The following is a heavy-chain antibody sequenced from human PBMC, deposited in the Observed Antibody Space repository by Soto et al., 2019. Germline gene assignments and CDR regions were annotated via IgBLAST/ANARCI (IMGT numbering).Heavy chain of an antibody. V-gene: IGHV3-23*01. CDR1: GFTFSDHA. J-gene: IGHJ4*02. CDR3: AKVGKMGVEGFDF. D-gene: IGHD1-26*01. Sequence: GGSLRLSCATSGFTFSDHAMHWVRQAPGEGLEWVSGVRGDFVTTPYADSVKGRFTISRDNSKNTLYLQMNSLRAEDTAICYCAKVGKMGVEGFDFWGQGTLVTVSS. CDR2: VRGDFVTT.